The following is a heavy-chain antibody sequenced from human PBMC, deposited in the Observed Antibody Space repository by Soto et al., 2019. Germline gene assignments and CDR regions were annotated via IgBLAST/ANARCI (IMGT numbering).Heavy chain of an antibody. CDR1: GGSISSSSYY. CDR3: ARRGVVDEDKYSSSSRGQNYYYYMDV. CDR2: TYYSGST. V-gene: IGHV4-39*01. J-gene: IGHJ6*03. Sequence: SETLSLTFTVSGGSISSSSYYWGWIRQPPGKGLEWIGSTYYSGSTYYNPSLKSRVTISVDTSKNQFSLKLSSVTAADTAVYYCARRGVVDEDKYSSSSRGQNYYYYMDVWGKGTTVTVSS. D-gene: IGHD6-6*01.